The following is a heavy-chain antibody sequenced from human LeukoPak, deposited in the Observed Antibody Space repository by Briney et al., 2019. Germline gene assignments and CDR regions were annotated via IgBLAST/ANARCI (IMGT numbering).Heavy chain of an antibody. V-gene: IGHV3-7*01. CDR1: GFTFSSYA. CDR2: IKQDGSEK. CDR3: ARDDYYAEDY. D-gene: IGHD1-26*01. J-gene: IGHJ4*02. Sequence: GGSLRLSCAASGFTFSSYAMSWVRQAPGKGLEWVANIKQDGSEKYYVDSVKGRFTISRDNAKNSLYLQMNSLRVEDTAVYYCARDDYYAEDYWGQGTLVTVSS.